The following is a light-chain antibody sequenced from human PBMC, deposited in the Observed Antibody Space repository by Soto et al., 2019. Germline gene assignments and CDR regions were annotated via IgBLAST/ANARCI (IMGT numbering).Light chain of an antibody. CDR1: QRLFSF. V-gene: IGKV1-39*01. CDR3: QQTYSAPFT. CDR2: TAY. Sequence: DIQMTQSPSSLSASVGHSVTLTCRASQRLFSFLNWYQQAPGRAPKLLISTAYKLQSGVPSRFSGSESGTEFTLTISSLQPEDFAIYFWQQTYSAPFTFGPGTKVDVK. J-gene: IGKJ3*01.